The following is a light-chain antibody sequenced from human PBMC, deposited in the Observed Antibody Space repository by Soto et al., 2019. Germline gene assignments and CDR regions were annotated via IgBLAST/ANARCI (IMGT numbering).Light chain of an antibody. CDR2: DAS. CDR3: QQYGSSPPWT. J-gene: IGKJ1*01. CDR1: QSVSSSY. V-gene: IGKV3-20*01. Sequence: EVVLTQSPGTLAMSPGERATLSCRVSQSVSSSYLAWYQQKPGQTPRLLIYDASSRATGIPDRFSGSGSGTDFTLTISRLEPEDFAVYYCQQYGSSPPWTFGQGTKVDIK.